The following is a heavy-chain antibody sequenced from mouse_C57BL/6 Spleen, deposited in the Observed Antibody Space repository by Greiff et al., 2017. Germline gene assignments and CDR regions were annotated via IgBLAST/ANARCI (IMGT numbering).Heavy chain of an antibody. CDR1: GFTFSSYA. J-gene: IGHJ3*01. Sequence: EVHLVESGGGLVKPGGSLKLSCAASGFTFSSYAMSWVRQTPEKRLEWVATISDGGSYTYYPDNVKGRFTISRDNAKNNLYLQMSHLKSEDTAMYYCAKEPSTMVTTGFAYWGQGTLVTVSA. V-gene: IGHV5-4*01. CDR3: AKEPSTMVTTGFAY. D-gene: IGHD2-2*01. CDR2: ISDGGSYT.